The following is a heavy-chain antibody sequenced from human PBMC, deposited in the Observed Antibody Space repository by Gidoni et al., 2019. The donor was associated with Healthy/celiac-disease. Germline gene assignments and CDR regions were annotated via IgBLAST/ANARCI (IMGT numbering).Heavy chain of an antibody. CDR2: NYSGGST. Sequence: EVQLVVSGGGLVQPGGYTSFSCAASEFTVGSNYMSWFRQAPGKGLECVAVNYSGGSTYYADSVKGRFTISRDNSKNTLYLQMNSLRAEDTAVYYCARDKTSIAAAAPRGDYYYGMDVWGQGTTVTVSS. J-gene: IGHJ6*02. CDR3: ARDKTSIAAAAPRGDYYYGMDV. D-gene: IGHD6-13*01. CDR1: EFTVGSNY. V-gene: IGHV3-66*01.